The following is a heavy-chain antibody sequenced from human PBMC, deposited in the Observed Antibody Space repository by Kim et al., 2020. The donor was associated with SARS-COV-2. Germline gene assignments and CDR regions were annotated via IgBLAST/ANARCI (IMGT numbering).Heavy chain of an antibody. V-gene: IGHV3-30*07. J-gene: IGHJ5*02. D-gene: IGHD6-13*01. CDR3: ARDYPSSSWYEGWFDP. Sequence: YVKGRFTISRDNSKNTLYLQMNSMRAEDTAVYYCARDYPSSSWYEGWFDPWGQGTLVTVSS.